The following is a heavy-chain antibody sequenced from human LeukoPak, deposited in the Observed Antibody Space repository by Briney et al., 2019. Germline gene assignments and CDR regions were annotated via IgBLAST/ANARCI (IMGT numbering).Heavy chain of an antibody. D-gene: IGHD1-26*01. CDR2: IKSKTDGGTT. J-gene: IGHJ1*01. Sequence: GGSLRLSCAASGFTFSNAWMSWVRQAPGKGLEWVGRIKSKTDGGTTDYAAPVKGRFTISRDDSKNTLYLQMNSLKTEDTAVYYCTTDESPPHSIVGATLSEYFQHWGQGTLVTVSS. V-gene: IGHV3-15*01. CDR3: TTDESPPHSIVGATLSEYFQH. CDR1: GFTFSNAW.